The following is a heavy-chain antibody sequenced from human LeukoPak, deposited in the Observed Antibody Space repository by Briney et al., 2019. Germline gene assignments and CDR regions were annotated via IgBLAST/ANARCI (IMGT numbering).Heavy chain of an antibody. J-gene: IGHJ6*02. CDR3: AKGSLPYSSGYGMDV. CDR2: ISWNSGSI. Sequence: GGSLRLSCAASGFTFDDYAMHWVRQAPGKGLEWVSGISWNSGSIGYADSVKGRFTISRDNAKNSLYLQMNSLRAEDTALYYCAKGSLPYSSGYGMDVWGQGTTVTVSS. D-gene: IGHD6-19*01. V-gene: IGHV3-9*01. CDR1: GFTFDDYA.